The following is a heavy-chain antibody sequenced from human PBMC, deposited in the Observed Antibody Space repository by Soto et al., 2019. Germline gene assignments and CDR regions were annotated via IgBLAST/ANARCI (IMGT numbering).Heavy chain of an antibody. CDR3: XXXXXXXYVIKLLYYYGMDV. CDR2: IIPFFGTA. J-gene: IGHJ6*02. V-gene: IGHV1-69*05. CDR1: GGTFSSYA. Sequence: QVQLVQSGAEVKKPGSSVKVSCKASGGTFSSYAISWVRQAPGQGLEWMGGIIPFFGTANYAQKFQDRVXXXXXXXXXXXXXXXXXXXXXXXXXXXCXXXXXXXYVIKLLYYYGMDVWGQGTTVTVSS. D-gene: IGHD3-10*01.